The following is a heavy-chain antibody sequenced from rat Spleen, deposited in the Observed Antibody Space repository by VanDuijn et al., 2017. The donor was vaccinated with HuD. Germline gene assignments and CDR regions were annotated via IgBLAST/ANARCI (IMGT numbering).Heavy chain of an antibody. Sequence: EVLLVESGGGLVQPGRSLKLSCAASGFTFSDYYMAWVRQVPKKGLEWVASISYEGSGTYYGDSVKGRFTISRDNAKSTLHLQMDSLRSEDTAIYYCAREGMRGTGTYLDYWGQGVLVTVSS. CDR1: GFTFSDYY. V-gene: IGHV5-22*01. CDR2: ISYEGSGT. CDR3: AREGMRGTGTYLDY. D-gene: IGHD4-3*01. J-gene: IGHJ2*01.